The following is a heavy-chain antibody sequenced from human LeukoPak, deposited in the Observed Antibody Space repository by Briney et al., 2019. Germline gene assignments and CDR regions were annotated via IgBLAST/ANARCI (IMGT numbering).Heavy chain of an antibody. CDR2: IYYSGST. CDR1: GGSISSYY. V-gene: IGHV4-59*01. J-gene: IGHJ6*02. D-gene: IGHD1-26*01. CDR3: ARDGRISPYYGMDV. Sequence: PSETLSLTCTVSGGSISSYYWNWIRQPPGKGLEWIGYIYYSGSTDYNPSLKSRVSMSVDTSKNQFSLKLNSVTAADSAVYYCARDGRISPYYGMDVWGQGTTVTVSS.